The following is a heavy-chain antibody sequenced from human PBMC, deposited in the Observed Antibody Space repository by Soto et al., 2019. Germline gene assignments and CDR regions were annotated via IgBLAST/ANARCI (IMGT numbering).Heavy chain of an antibody. D-gene: IGHD3-9*01. Sequence: VWTGPGVKKPGASVKVSCKASGYTFTTYGISWVRQAPGQGLEWMGWISAYNGNTNYAQKLQGRVTMTTDTSTSTAYMELRSLRSDDTAVYYCARDSGLVIITWTYDAFDIWGQGTLVTVSS. CDR3: ARDSGLVIITWTYDAFDI. V-gene: IGHV1-18*01. J-gene: IGHJ3*02. CDR1: GYTFTTYG. CDR2: ISAYNGNT.